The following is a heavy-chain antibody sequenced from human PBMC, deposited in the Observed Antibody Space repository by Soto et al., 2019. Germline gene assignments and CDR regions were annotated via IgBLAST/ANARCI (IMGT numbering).Heavy chain of an antibody. J-gene: IGHJ6*03. Sequence: QITSKESGPTLVKPPQPLTLTCTLSGFSLSTTGVGVGWVRQPPGEALEGLALIYWDDDKRYRPSLKSRLTLTKDTSKNQVVLTATNMDPVDTAIYYCALLYYYGSGRLYCYDYLDVWGKGTTVTVSS. D-gene: IGHD3-10*01. CDR1: GFSLSTTGVG. CDR3: ALLYYYGSGRLYCYDYLDV. CDR2: IYWDDDK. V-gene: IGHV2-5*02.